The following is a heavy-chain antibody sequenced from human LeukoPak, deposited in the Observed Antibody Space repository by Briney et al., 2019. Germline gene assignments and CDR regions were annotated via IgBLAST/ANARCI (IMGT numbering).Heavy chain of an antibody. CDR2: IYPDDSDT. V-gene: IGHV5-51*01. J-gene: IGHJ4*02. D-gene: IGHD1-14*01. Sequence: RHGESLKISCSASGFTFTNYWIGWVRQMPGRGLEWMGIIYPDDSDTKYSPPLQGQVTMSVDKSTSTAFLQWSSLKASDTATYYCARHDLRPDHDFFDYWGQGTVVTVSS. CDR3: ARHDLRPDHDFFDY. CDR1: GFTFTNYW.